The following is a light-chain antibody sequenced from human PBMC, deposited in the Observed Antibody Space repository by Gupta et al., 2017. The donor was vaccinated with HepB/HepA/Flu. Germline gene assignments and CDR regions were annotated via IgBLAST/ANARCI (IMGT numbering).Light chain of an antibody. V-gene: IGLV2-14*03. J-gene: IGLJ2*01. CDR3: SSYTSSSTLV. Sequence: RAITISCTGTSCDVGGYNYVSWYQQHPGKAPKLMIYDVSNRPSGVSTRFSGSKSGNTASLTISGLQAEDAADYYCSSYTSSSTLVFGGGTKLTVL. CDR2: DVS. CDR1: SCDVGGYNY.